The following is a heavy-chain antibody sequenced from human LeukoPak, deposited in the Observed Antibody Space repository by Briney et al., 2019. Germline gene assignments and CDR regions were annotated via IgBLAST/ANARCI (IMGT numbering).Heavy chain of an antibody. CDR2: INPNSGGT. V-gene: IGHV1-2*02. Sequence: GASVKVSCKASGYTFTGYYMHWVRQAPGQGLEWMGWINPNSGGTNYAQKFQGRVTMTRDTSISTAYMELSRLRSDDTAVYYCARESGDCSGTSCPFDYWGQGTLVTVSS. D-gene: IGHD2-2*01. J-gene: IGHJ4*02. CDR1: GYTFTGYY. CDR3: ARESGDCSGTSCPFDY.